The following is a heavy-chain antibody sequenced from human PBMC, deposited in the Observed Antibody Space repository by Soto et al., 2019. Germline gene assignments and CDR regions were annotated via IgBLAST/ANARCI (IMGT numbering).Heavy chain of an antibody. D-gene: IGHD3-16*01. V-gene: IGHV4-59*01. CDR1: GVPINNFY. CDR3: ARDLNLAVAGSLINWFDP. Sequence: SETLSLTCSVSGVPINNFYWSWIRQSPGRGLEWIGYIYSSGSTNYNPSLKSRVTMSLDASKNQLSLKLTSVTAADTAVYYCARDLNLAVAGSLINWFDPRGQRTPVTVSS. CDR2: IYSSGST. J-gene: IGHJ5*02.